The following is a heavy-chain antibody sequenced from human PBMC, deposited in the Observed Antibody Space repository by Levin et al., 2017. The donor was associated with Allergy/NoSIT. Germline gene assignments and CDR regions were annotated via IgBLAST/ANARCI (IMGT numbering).Heavy chain of an antibody. Sequence: GGSLRLSCAASGFILSDYWMTWVRQAPGKGLEWVANIKYDGTETYYVDSVKGRFTISRDNAKSSLYLQMNSLRAEDTAVYYCAREDSIGWVSGYWGQGALVTVSS. J-gene: IGHJ4*02. D-gene: IGHD6-19*01. V-gene: IGHV3-7*01. CDR2: IKYDGTET. CDR1: GFILSDYW. CDR3: AREDSIGWVSGY.